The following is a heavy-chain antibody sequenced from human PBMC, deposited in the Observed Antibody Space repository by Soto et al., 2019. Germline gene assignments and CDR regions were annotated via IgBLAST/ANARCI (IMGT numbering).Heavy chain of an antibody. Sequence: SEALSLTCSFSGDSIVSSYWSWVRQAAEERREWIGRIHSTGNSHYNPSLRSRVSMSMDTSKKEIYLELTSVTAADTAVYYCVRDVGPITMFGEVLSGYFDSWGQGTRVTVSS. CDR1: GDSIVSSY. CDR3: VRDVGPITMFGEVLSGYFDS. J-gene: IGHJ4*02. D-gene: IGHD3-3*01. V-gene: IGHV4-4*07. CDR2: IHSTGNS.